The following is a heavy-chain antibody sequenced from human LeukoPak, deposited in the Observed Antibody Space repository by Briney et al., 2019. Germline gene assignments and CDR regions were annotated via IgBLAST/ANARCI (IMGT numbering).Heavy chain of an antibody. D-gene: IGHD3-10*01. V-gene: IGHV5-51*01. CDR3: ARHSDVIGAI. CDR1: GYTFTHQW. J-gene: IGHJ4*02. Sequence: GESLKISCMASGYTFTHQWIGWVRQMSGSGLEWMGIIYPRDSDTIYSPSFQGHVTISADTSINTAYLEWSSLEASDTAIYYCARHSDVIGAIWGQGTLVTASS. CDR2: IYPRDSDT.